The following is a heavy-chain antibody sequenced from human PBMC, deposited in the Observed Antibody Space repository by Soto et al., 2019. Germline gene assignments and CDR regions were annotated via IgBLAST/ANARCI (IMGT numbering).Heavy chain of an antibody. Sequence: QVQLVESGGGVVQPGGSLRLSCAASGFTFSNYGMHWVRQAPGKGLEWVAVIWYDGSNKYYGYSVKGRFTISRDNTKNTLYLQMNSVRAEDTAVYYCARPSYGSPYYYGMDVWGQGTTVTVSS. CDR3: ARPSYGSPYYYGMDV. J-gene: IGHJ6*02. CDR1: GFTFSNYG. D-gene: IGHD3-10*01. CDR2: IWYDGSNK. V-gene: IGHV3-33*01.